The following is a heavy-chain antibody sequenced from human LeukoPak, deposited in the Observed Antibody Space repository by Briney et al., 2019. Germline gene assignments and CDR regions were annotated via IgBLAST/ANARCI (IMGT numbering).Heavy chain of an antibody. V-gene: IGHV4-59*01. CDR2: IYYSGST. D-gene: IGHD5-12*01. CDR3: ARLTGYDWESSFDY. Sequence: SETLSLTCTVSGGSISSYYWSWIRQPPGKGLEWIGYIYYSGSTNYNPSLKSRVTISVDTSKNQFSLKLSSVTAADTAVYFCARLTGYDWESSFDYWGQGTLVTVSS. J-gene: IGHJ4*02. CDR1: GGSISSYY.